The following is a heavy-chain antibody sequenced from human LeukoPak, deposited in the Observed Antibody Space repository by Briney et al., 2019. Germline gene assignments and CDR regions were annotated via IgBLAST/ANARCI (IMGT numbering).Heavy chain of an antibody. Sequence: GGSLRLSCAASGFTFSSYAMSWVRQAPGKGLEWVSAISGSGGSTYYADSVKGRFTISRDNSKNTLYLQMNSLRAEDTAVYYCAKTGSSGYYYGRYYYCGMDVWGQGTTVTVSS. CDR2: ISGSGGST. J-gene: IGHJ6*02. CDR1: GFTFSSYA. D-gene: IGHD3-22*01. CDR3: AKTGSSGYYYGRYYYCGMDV. V-gene: IGHV3-23*01.